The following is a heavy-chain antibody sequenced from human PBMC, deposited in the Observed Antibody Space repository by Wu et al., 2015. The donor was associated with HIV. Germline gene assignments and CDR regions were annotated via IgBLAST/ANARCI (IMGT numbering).Heavy chain of an antibody. Sequence: QVQLVQSGAEVKPPRASVKVSCQASGYTFSDDYIHWVRQAPGQGLEWMGWISPNTGGTNFAQKFQGRVTVTSDTSMNTAYMELSRLRSDDTAVYYCARVLLWFGEWVYWGQGTLVTVSS. D-gene: IGHD3-10*01. CDR1: GYTFSDDY. CDR2: ISPNTGGT. CDR3: ARVLLWFGEWVY. J-gene: IGHJ4*02. V-gene: IGHV1-2*02.